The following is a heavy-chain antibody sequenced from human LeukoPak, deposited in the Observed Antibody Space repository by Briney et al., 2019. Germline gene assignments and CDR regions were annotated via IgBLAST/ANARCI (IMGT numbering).Heavy chain of an antibody. CDR1: GYTFTSYY. Sequence: GASVKVSCKASGYTFTSYYMHWVRQAPGQGLEWMGIINPSGGSTSYAQKFQGRVTMTRDTSISTAYMELSRLRSDDTAVYYCARAGRFLEWLFSRWGQGTLVTVSS. V-gene: IGHV1-46*01. CDR3: ARAGRFLEWLFSR. CDR2: INPSGGST. D-gene: IGHD3-3*01. J-gene: IGHJ4*02.